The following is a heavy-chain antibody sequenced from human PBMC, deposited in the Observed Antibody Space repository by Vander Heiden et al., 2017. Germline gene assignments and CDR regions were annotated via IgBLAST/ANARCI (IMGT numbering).Heavy chain of an antibody. CDR2: ISWNSGSI. CDR3: AKDIKGRAPHYYGMDV. CDR1: GFTFDDYA. J-gene: IGHJ6*02. Sequence: EVQLVESGGGLVQPGRSLRLSCAASGFTFDDYAMHWVRQAPGKGLEWVSGISWNSGSIGYADFVKGRFTISRDNAKNSLYLQMNSLRAEDTALYYCAKDIKGRAPHYYGMDVWGQGTTVTVSS. V-gene: IGHV3-9*01.